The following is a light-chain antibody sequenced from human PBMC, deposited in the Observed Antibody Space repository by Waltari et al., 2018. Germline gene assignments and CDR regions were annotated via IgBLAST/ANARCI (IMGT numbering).Light chain of an antibody. CDR2: GAS. Sequence: DIQMTQSPSAMSASVGDRVTITCRASQDIANSLAWFQQIPGKVPKLLIYGASTLQSGVPSRFSGSGSWTEFTLTVSSLQPEDFATYYCLQHRSYPWTFGQGTKVEIK. CDR3: LQHRSYPWT. V-gene: IGKV1-17*03. CDR1: QDIANS. J-gene: IGKJ1*01.